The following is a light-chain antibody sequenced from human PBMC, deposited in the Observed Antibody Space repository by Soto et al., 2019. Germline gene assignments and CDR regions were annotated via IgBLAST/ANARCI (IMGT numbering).Light chain of an antibody. CDR3: TSYTSSSAYVV. CDR2: DVS. J-gene: IGLJ2*01. Sequence: QSALTQPASVSGSPGQSITISCTGTSSDVGGYNYVSWYQQPPGKAPKLMIYDVSNRPSGVSNRFSGTKSGNAASLTISGHQAEDDADYYCTSYTSSSAYVVFGGGTKLTGL. V-gene: IGLV2-14*01. CDR1: SSDVGGYNY.